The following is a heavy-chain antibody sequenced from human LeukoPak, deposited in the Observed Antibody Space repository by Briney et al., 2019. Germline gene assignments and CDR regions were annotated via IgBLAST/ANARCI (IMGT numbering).Heavy chain of an antibody. V-gene: IGHV4-38-2*02. Sequence: SETLSPTCTVSFYSISSGYYWGWIRQPPGKGLEWIGNIYHTGNTYYNPSLKSRVTISVDTSKNQFSLKLSSVTAADTAVYYCARGRSQFGGTFGYWGQGTLVTVSS. CDR1: FYSISSGYY. CDR3: ARGRSQFGGTFGY. J-gene: IGHJ4*02. CDR2: IYHTGNT. D-gene: IGHD3-16*01.